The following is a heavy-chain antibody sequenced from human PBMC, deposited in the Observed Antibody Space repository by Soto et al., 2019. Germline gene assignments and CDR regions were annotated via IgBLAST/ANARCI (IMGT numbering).Heavy chain of an antibody. J-gene: IGHJ4*02. CDR2: IYYSGST. CDR1: GGSISSGGYY. V-gene: IGHV4-31*03. Sequence: SETLSLTCTVSGGSISSGGYYWSWIRQHPGKGLEWIGYIYYSGSTYYNPSLKSRVTISVDTSKNQFSLKLSSVTAADTAVYYCARDLWGHFDYWGQGTLVTVSA. CDR3: ARDLWGHFDY. D-gene: IGHD3-10*01.